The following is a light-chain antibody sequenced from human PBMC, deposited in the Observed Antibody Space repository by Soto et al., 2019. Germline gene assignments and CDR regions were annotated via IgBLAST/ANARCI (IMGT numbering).Light chain of an antibody. CDR1: SGHSNYI. V-gene: IGLV4-60*02. CDR2: LEGSGSY. CDR3: ESWDSNPRV. Sequence: QPVLTQSSSASASLGSSVKLTCTLSSGHSNYIIALHQQQPGKAHRYLMKLEGSGSYNKGSGIPDRFSGSSSGADRYITISHLQFEDEDDYYCESWDSNPRVFGGGTKVTVL. J-gene: IGLJ3*02.